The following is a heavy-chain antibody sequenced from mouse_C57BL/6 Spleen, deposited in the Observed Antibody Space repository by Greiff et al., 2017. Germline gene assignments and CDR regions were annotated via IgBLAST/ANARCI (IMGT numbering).Heavy chain of an antibody. CDR3: TRDRGSGYFDV. CDR2: ISSGGDYI. Sequence: EVKVIESGEGLVKPGGSLKLSCAASGFTFSSYALSWVRQTPEKRLEWVAYISSGGDYIYYAGTVKGRFTISSDNARNTLYLQMSSLKSEDTAMYYCTRDRGSGYFDVWGTGTTVTVSS. D-gene: IGHD3-1*01. J-gene: IGHJ1*03. CDR1: GFTFSSYA. V-gene: IGHV5-9-1*02.